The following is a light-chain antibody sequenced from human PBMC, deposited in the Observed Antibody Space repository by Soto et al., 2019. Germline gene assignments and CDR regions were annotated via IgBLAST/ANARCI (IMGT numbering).Light chain of an antibody. CDR3: QQSYSTPWT. Sequence: DIQLTQSPSSLSASVGDKVTITCRASQSIRSYLNWVQQKPGKAPKLLIYAASSLQSGVPSRFSGSGSGTDFTLTISSLQPEDFATYYCQQSYSTPWTFGRGTKVDIK. V-gene: IGKV1-39*01. J-gene: IGKJ1*01. CDR2: AAS. CDR1: QSIRSY.